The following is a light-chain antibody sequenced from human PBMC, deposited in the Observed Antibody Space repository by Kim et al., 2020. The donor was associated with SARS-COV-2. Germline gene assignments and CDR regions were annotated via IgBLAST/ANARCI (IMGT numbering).Light chain of an antibody. CDR3: AAWDDTLNGVI. J-gene: IGLJ2*01. CDR2: DND. V-gene: IGLV1-44*01. CDR1: YSNIGSSA. Sequence: GQRVTIYCSGSYSNIGSSAVNWYQQYPGPAPKLLFYDNDQRPSGVPDRFSVSKSGTSASLAISGLQSEDEADYFCAAWDDTLNGVIFGGGTQLTVL.